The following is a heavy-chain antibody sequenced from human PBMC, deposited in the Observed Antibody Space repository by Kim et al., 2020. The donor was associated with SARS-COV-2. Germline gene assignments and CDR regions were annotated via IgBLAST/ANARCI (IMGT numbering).Heavy chain of an antibody. CDR2: IKSKTDGGTT. J-gene: IGHJ4*02. CDR3: TTGYLHYYDSSGFPY. Sequence: GGSLRLSCAASGFTFSNAWMSWVRQAPGKGLEWVGRIKSKTDGGTTDYAAPVKGRFTISRDDSKNTLYLQMNSLKTEDTAVYYCTTGYLHYYDSSGFPYWGQGTLVTVSS. D-gene: IGHD3-22*01. V-gene: IGHV3-15*01. CDR1: GFTFSNAW.